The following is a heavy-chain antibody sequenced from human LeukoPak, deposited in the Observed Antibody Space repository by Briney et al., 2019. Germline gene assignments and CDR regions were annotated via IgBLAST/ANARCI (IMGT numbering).Heavy chain of an antibody. J-gene: IGHJ4*02. CDR1: GFTFSNYY. CDR3: ARDWGGITMVRGVLDY. CDR2: IISSGSTI. D-gene: IGHD3-10*01. Sequence: GSLRLSCAASGFTFSNYYISWIRQAPGKGLEWVSYIISSGSTIYYADSVKGRFTISRDNAKNSLYLQMNSLRAEDTAVYYCARDWGGITMVRGVLDYWGQGTLVTVSS. V-gene: IGHV3-11*01.